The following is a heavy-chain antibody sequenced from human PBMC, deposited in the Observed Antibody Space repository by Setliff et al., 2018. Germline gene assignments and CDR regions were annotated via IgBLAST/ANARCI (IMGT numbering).Heavy chain of an antibody. CDR3: ARAGDAASGRKGVFEY. CDR2: INTGGGSS. Sequence: ASVKVSCKASGYSLVTHYMHWVRQAPGQGLEWMGLINTGGGSSSYAPKFQGRVTMTRDTSTSTVYMEVNILGSEDTAVYYCARAGDAASGRKGVFEYWGQGTAVTVSS. V-gene: IGHV1-46*01. CDR1: GYSLVTHY. J-gene: IGHJ4*02. D-gene: IGHD1-26*01.